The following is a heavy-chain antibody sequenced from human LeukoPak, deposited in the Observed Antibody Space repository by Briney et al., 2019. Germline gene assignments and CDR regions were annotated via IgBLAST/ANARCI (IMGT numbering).Heavy chain of an antibody. CDR1: GFTFSSYA. J-gene: IGHJ6*02. V-gene: IGHV3-23*01. CDR3: ARELRYFDWPDYGMDV. Sequence: GGSLRLSCAASGFTFSSYAMSWVRQAPGKGLEWVSAISGSGGSAYYADSVKGRFTISRDNAKNSLYLQMNSLRAEDTAVYYCARELRYFDWPDYGMDVWGQGTTVTVSS. CDR2: ISGSGGSA. D-gene: IGHD3-9*01.